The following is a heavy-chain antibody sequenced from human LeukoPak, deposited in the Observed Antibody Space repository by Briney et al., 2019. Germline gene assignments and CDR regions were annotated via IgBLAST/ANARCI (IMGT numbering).Heavy chain of an antibody. D-gene: IGHD2-2*01. CDR3: ARAPDWYFDL. V-gene: IGHV4-4*07. CDR2: IYTSGST. Sequence: WETLALTCTVSGGSISSYYWSWIRQPAGKGLEWIGRIYTSGSTNYNPSLKSRVTISVATSKNQFSLKLSSVTAADTAVYYCARAPDWYFDLWGRGTLVTVSS. CDR1: GGSISSYY. J-gene: IGHJ2*01.